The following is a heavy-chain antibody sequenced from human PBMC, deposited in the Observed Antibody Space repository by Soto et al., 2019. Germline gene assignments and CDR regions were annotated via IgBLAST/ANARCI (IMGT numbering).Heavy chain of an antibody. Sequence: SETLSLTCTVSGGSLTKYYWSWIRQPAGKGLEWIGRVSTSGNVVSKASLRSRLTMSVDTSKNQFSLRLTSVTAADTAVCYCARDNNDFWSLYPLAFDYWGQGALVTVSS. CDR3: ARDNNDFWSLYPLAFDY. CDR1: GGSLTKYY. V-gene: IGHV4-4*07. D-gene: IGHD3-3*01. J-gene: IGHJ4*02. CDR2: VSTSGNV.